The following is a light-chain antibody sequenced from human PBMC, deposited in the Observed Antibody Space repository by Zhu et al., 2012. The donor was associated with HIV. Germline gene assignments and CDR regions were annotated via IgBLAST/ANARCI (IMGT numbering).Light chain of an antibody. V-gene: IGKV3-20*01. Sequence: IVLTQSPGPLSFSPGQSATLSCRASQPINSRLAWYQQRPGHAPRLLIYGASSRAAGVPDRFSGSGSGTDFTLTITTLEPEDFAIYYCQQYSTPYSFGQGTKLEIK. CDR3: QQYSTPYS. J-gene: IGKJ2*01. CDR2: GAS. CDR1: QPINSR.